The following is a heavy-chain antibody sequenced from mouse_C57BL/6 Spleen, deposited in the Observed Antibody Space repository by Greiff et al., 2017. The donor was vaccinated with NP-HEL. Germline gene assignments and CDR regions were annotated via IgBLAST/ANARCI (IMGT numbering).Heavy chain of an antibody. CDR2: IYPGDGDT. V-gene: IGHV1-80*01. Sequence: VKLVESGAELVKPGASVKISCKASGYAFSSYWMNWVKQRPGKGLEWIGQIYPGDGDTNYNGKFKGKATLTADKSSSTAYMQLSSLTSEDSAVYFCARRGVYAMDYWGQGTSVTVSS. CDR1: GYAFSSYW. J-gene: IGHJ4*01. CDR3: ARRGVYAMDY.